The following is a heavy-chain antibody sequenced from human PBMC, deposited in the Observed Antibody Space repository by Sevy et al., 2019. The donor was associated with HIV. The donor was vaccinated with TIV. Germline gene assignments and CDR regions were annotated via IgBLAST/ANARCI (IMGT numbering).Heavy chain of an antibody. CDR1: GGTFIKYA. D-gene: IGHD3-22*01. J-gene: IGHJ6*02. V-gene: IGHV1-69*13. CDR2: FIPMFDTT. Sequence: ASVKVSCKASGGTFIKYAVTWVRQAPGQGLEWMGGFIPMFDTTNSAQKFQDRVTLTADGSTSTAYMELSSLRSEDTAVYYCASSYFDSSGYSPLFYYGMDVWGQGTTVTVSS. CDR3: ASSYFDSSGYSPLFYYGMDV.